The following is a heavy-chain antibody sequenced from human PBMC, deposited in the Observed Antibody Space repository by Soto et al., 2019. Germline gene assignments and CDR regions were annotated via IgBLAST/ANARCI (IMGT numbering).Heavy chain of an antibody. CDR3: ARDLNYGDYVGLDY. Sequence: PGGSLRLSCAASGFPFSAFAMHWARQAPGKGLEWVAVISYDGSNKYYADSVKGRFTISRDNSKNTLYLQMNSLRAEDTAVYYCARDLNYGDYVGLDYWGQGTLVTVSS. CDR1: GFPFSAFA. CDR2: ISYDGSNK. D-gene: IGHD4-17*01. J-gene: IGHJ4*02. V-gene: IGHV3-30-3*01.